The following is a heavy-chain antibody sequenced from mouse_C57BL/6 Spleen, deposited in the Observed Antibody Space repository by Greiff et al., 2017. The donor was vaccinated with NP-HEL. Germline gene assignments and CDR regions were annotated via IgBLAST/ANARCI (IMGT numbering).Heavy chain of an antibody. CDR2: IYPGDGDT. J-gene: IGHJ2*01. CDR1: GYAFSSSW. CDR3: ARWGSSGNYFDY. D-gene: IGHD3-2*02. Sequence: QVQLQQSGPELVKPGASVKISCKASGYAFSSSWMNWVKQRPGKGLEWIGRIYPGDGDTNYNGKFKGKATLTADKSSSTAYMQLSSLTSEDSAVYFCARWGSSGNYFDYWGQGTTLTVSS. V-gene: IGHV1-82*01.